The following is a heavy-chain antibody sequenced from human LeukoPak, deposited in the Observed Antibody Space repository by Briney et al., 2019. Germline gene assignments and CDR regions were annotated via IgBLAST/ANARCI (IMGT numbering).Heavy chain of an antibody. D-gene: IGHD5-24*01. CDR3: AREDGGFSFDY. CDR2: TSYDGSNK. CDR1: GFTFSSYG. Sequence: GGSLRLSCAASGFTFSSYGMHWVRQAPGKGLEWVAVTSYDGSNKYYADSVKGRFTISRDNAKNSLYLQMNSLRAEDTAVYYCAREDGGFSFDYWGQGTLVTVSS. J-gene: IGHJ4*02. V-gene: IGHV3-30*03.